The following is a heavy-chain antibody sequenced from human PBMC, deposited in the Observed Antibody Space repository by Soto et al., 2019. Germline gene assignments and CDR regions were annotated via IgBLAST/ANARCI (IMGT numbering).Heavy chain of an antibody. D-gene: IGHD2-2*02. CDR3: ARGRDCSSTSCYTGPYYYYGMDV. J-gene: IGHJ6*02. V-gene: IGHV1-69*06. CDR2: IIPIFGTA. CDR1: GGTFSSYA. Sequence: GGPVKVSCKASGGTFSSYAISWVRQAPGQGLEWMGGIIPIFGTANYAQKFQGRVTITADKSTSTAYMELSSLRSEDTAVYYCARGRDCSSTSCYTGPYYYYGMDVWGQGTTVTVSS.